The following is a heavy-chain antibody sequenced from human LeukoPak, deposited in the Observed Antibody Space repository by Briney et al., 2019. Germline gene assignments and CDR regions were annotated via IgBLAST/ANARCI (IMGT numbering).Heavy chain of an antibody. V-gene: IGHV1-2*04. CDR1: GYTFTGYY. D-gene: IGHD6-19*01. CDR2: INPNSGGT. J-gene: IGHJ3*02. Sequence: ASVKVSCKASGYTFTGYYMHWVRQAPGQGLEWMGWINPNSGGTNYAQKFQGWVTMTRDTSISTAYMELSRLRSDDTAVYYCARDGLYSSGWYDAFDIWGQGTMVTVSS. CDR3: ARDGLYSSGWYDAFDI.